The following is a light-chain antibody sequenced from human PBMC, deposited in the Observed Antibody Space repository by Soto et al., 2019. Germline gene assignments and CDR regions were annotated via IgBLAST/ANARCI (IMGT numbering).Light chain of an antibody. CDR3: EQYSSCKT. CDR2: DAS. J-gene: IGKJ2*01. V-gene: IGKV3-15*01. CDR1: RTVGSK. Sequence: EIVMTQYPATLSVSPGERVTLSCRASRTVGSKLAWYQHKPGQAPRLLISDASTRATGMPPRISGSVSGTELTLTISSLQSEDFAVYYCEQYSSCKTFGQGTKVEIK.